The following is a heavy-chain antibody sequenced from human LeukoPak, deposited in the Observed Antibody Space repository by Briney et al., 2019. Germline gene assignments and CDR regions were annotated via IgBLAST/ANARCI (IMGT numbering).Heavy chain of an antibody. J-gene: IGHJ6*03. CDR2: INHSGST. CDR3: ARGRIASGAYYYYMDV. D-gene: IGHD2-21*01. Sequence: MTSETLSLTCAVFGGSFSGYYWSWIRQPPGKGLEWIGEINHSGSTIYNPSFKSRVTISVDTSKNQVSLKLSSVTAADTAVYYCARGRIASGAYYYYMDVWGKGTTVTVSS. CDR1: GGSFSGYY. V-gene: IGHV4-34*01.